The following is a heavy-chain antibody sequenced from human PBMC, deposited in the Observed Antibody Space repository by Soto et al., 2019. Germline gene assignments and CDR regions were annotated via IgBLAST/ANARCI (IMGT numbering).Heavy chain of an antibody. V-gene: IGHV1-69*02. J-gene: IGHJ3*02. Sequence: QVQLVQSGAEVTKPGSSVKVSCKASGGTFSSYTISWVRQAPGQGLEWMGRIIPILGIANYAQKFQGRVTITEDKTTSTAYMALSSMRSEDAAVYYCARRSGRGAFDIWGQGTMVTVSS. CDR1: GGTFSSYT. D-gene: IGHD3-10*01. CDR3: ARRSGRGAFDI. CDR2: IIPILGIA.